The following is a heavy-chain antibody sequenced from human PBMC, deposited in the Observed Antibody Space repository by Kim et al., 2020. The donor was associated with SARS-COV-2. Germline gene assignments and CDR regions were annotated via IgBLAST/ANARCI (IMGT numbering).Heavy chain of an antibody. CDR1: GFTFSSYS. CDR3: ARDRGDSGYDHAQYYYGMDV. V-gene: IGHV3-48*02. J-gene: IGHJ6*02. Sequence: GGSLRLSCAAPGFTFSSYSMNWVRQAPGKGLEWVSYISSSSSTIYYADSVKGRFTISRDNAKNSLYLQMNSLRDEDTAVYYCARDRGDSGYDHAQYYYGMDVWGQGTTVTVSS. D-gene: IGHD5-12*01. CDR2: ISSSSSTI.